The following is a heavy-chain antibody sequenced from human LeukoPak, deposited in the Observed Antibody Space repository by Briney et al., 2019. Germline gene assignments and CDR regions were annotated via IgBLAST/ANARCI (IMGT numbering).Heavy chain of an antibody. V-gene: IGHV3-7*04. CDR1: GFTFSSYW. CDR3: ARVLTSYWYFDL. CDR2: IKQDGSEK. J-gene: IGHJ2*01. Sequence: PGGSLRLSCAASGFTFSSYWMSWVRQAPGKGLEWVANIKQDGSEKYYVDSEKGRFTISRDNAKNTLYLQMNSLRAEDTAVYYCARVLTSYWYFDLWGRGTLVTVSS. D-gene: IGHD1-14*01.